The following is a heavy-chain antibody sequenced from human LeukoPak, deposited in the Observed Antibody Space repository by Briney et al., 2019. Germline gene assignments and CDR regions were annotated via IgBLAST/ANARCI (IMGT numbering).Heavy chain of an antibody. CDR2: IYPGDAET. Sequence: GESLKISCKGSGYIFSNYWIGWVRQMPGKGLEWMGIIYPGDAETRYRPSFQGQVTISADKSISTAYLQWSSLKASDTAMYYCARRDSGYYYVYDYWGQGTLVTVSS. CDR1: GYIFSNYW. V-gene: IGHV5-51*01. CDR3: ARRDSGYYYVYDY. D-gene: IGHD3-22*01. J-gene: IGHJ4*02.